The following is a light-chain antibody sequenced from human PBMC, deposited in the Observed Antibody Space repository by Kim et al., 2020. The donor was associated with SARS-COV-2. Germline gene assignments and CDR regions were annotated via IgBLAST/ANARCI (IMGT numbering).Light chain of an antibody. CDR2: AAA. Sequence: DIQLTQSPSTLSASIGDRVTITCRASEDIADSLAWYQQKPGKVPQVLIYAAATLQSGVPSSFSGSGSGTEFTLTIGSLQTEDFATYYCQKYISASWTFGQGTKVDIK. CDR3: QKYISASWT. J-gene: IGKJ1*01. CDR1: EDIADS. V-gene: IGKV1-27*01.